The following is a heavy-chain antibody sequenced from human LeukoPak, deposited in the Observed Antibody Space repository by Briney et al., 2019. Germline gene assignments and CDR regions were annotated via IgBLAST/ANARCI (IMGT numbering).Heavy chain of an antibody. V-gene: IGHV3-48*04. D-gene: IGHD5-18*01. J-gene: IGHJ6*04. CDR3: ARDWSLNTAMAPRVSQMDV. CDR2: ISSRSTTI. CDR1: GFTFNSYS. Sequence: GGSLRLSCAASGFTFNSYSMNWVRQAPGKGLEWVSYISSRSTTIYYADSVKGRFTISRDNAKNSLYLQMNSLRAEDTAVYYCARDWSLNTAMAPRVSQMDVWGKGTTVTVSS.